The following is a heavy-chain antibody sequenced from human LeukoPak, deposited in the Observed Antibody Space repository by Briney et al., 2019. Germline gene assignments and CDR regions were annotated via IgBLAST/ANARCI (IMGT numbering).Heavy chain of an antibody. CDR2: ITPYNGNT. CDR1: GYTFTSYG. J-gene: IGHJ5*02. D-gene: IGHD3-16*01. CDR3: WRGGGGSQDWFDP. V-gene: IGHV1-18*01. Sequence: ASVTVSCKASGYTFTSYGISWVRQAPGQGLEWMGWITPYNGNTNYAQNLQGRVTMTTDTSTTTAYMELRSLRSDDTAVYYCWRGGGGSQDWFDPWGQGTLVTVSS.